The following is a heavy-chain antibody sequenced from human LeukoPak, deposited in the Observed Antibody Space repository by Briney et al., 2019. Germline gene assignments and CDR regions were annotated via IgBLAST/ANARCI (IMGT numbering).Heavy chain of an antibody. CDR3: SRDGGLY. V-gene: IGHV1-18*04. Sequence: GASVKVSCKASGYTFTGYFMHWVRQAPGQGLEWVGWISTYNGNTDYPQKLQGRVTLTTDTSTSTAYMELRSLRSDDTAVYYCSRDGGLYWGQGTLVTVSS. CDR1: GYTFTGYF. D-gene: IGHD3-16*01. J-gene: IGHJ4*02. CDR2: ISTYNGNT.